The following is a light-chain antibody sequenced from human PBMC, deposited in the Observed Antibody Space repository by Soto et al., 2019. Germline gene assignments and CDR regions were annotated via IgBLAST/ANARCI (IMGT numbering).Light chain of an antibody. J-gene: IGKJ4*01. V-gene: IGKV3-15*01. CDR3: QQYNEWTLT. Sequence: EIVMTQSPATLSVSPGERATLSCRASQSVFSNLAWYQQKPGQAPRLLIYGASTRATGIPARFSGSGSGTEFTLTISSLQSEDFAVYYCQQYNEWTLTFGGGTKVEIK. CDR1: QSVFSN. CDR2: GAS.